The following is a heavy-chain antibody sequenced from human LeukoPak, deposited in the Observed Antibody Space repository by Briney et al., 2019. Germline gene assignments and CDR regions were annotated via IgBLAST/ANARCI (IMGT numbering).Heavy chain of an antibody. V-gene: IGHV1-18*01. D-gene: IGHD6-13*01. CDR2: ISPNNGNT. J-gene: IGHJ5*02. CDR3: ARGLPIPSRSWYPFDP. Sequence: ASVKVSCKASGYIFFNYGINWVRQAPGQSLEWMGWISPNNGNTDFAQNFQDRVTMTTDASTSTVYMELRSLRSDDTAMYYCARGLPIPSRSWYPFDPWGQGTLVTVSS. CDR1: GYIFFNYG.